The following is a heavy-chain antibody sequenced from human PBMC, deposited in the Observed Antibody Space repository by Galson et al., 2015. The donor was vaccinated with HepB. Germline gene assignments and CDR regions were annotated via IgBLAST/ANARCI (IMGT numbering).Heavy chain of an antibody. D-gene: IGHD3-16*02. J-gene: IGHJ2*01. Sequence: SVKVSCKASGGTFSSYAISWVRQAPGQGLEWMGGIIPILGIANYAQKFQGRVTITADKSTSTAYMELSSLRSEDTAVYYCARERVISLNPDGDWYFDLWGRGTLVTVSS. V-gene: IGHV1-69*10. CDR2: IIPILGIA. CDR3: ARERVISLNPDGDWYFDL. CDR1: GGTFSSYA.